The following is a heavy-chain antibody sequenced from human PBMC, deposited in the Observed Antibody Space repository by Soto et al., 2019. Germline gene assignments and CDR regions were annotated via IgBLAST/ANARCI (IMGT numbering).Heavy chain of an antibody. J-gene: IGHJ6*02. V-gene: IGHV1-2*04. D-gene: IGHD6-13*01. CDR2: INPNSGGT. CDR1: GYTFTGYY. CDR3: AAAGMAAAGFLHLSPYSYYYHGMDV. Sequence: VPVKVCCKASGYTFTGYYMHWVRQAPGQGLEWMGWINPNSGGTNYAQKFQGWVTITRDMSTSTAYMELSSLRSEDTAVYYCAAAGMAAAGFLHLSPYSYYYHGMDVWGQGTTVTVSS.